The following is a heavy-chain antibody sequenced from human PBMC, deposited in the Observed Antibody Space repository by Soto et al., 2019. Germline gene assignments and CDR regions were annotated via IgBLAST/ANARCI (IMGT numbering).Heavy chain of an antibody. CDR1: GYTFTNYD. V-gene: IGHV1-8*01. CDR2: MNPDSANT. J-gene: IGHJ4*02. D-gene: IGHD3-10*01. CDR3: AREIRDRGLSDY. Sequence: QVQLVQSGAEVKQPGASVKVSCRTSGYTFTNYDISWVRQATGQGLEWMGWMNPDSANTDYAQKFQGRVTLTRDTSINTAYLERNSLTSEDRAIYFCAREIRDRGLSDYWGQGSLVIVSS.